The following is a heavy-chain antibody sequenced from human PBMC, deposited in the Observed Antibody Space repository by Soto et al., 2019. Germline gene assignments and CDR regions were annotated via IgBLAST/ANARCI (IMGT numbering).Heavy chain of an antibody. J-gene: IGHJ4*02. D-gene: IGHD1-1*01. CDR1: GGSISSYY. CDR2: IYYSGST. Sequence: SETLSLTCTVSGGSISSYYWSWIRQPPGKGLEWIGYIYYSGSTNYNPSLKSRVTISVDTSKNQFSLKLSSVTAADTAVYYCARGSLELEFDYWGQGTLVTVSS. CDR3: ARGSLELEFDY. V-gene: IGHV4-59*01.